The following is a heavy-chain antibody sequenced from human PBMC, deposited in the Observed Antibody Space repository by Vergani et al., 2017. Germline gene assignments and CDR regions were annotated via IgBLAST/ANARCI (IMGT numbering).Heavy chain of an antibody. CDR3: AKHFRGWGIDY. CDR1: GFTLSNYD. Sequence: QVQLVESGGGVVQRGGSLRLSCATSGFTLSNYDMQWIRQGPGKVLEFVDFIQFDGSTQYYADSVKGRFTLSRDFSKNTLYLQMNSLRTDDTATYYCAKHFRGWGIDYWGQGTQVIVSS. D-gene: IGHD3-16*01. V-gene: IGHV3-30*02. CDR2: IQFDGSTQ. J-gene: IGHJ4*02.